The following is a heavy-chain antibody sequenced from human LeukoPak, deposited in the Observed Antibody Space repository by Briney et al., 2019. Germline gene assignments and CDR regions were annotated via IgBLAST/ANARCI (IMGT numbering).Heavy chain of an antibody. Sequence: ASVKGSSKASGYTFTRYGISWVRQAPGQGLEWMGWISAYNGNTNYAQKLQGRVTMTTDTSTSTAYMERRSLRSDDTAEYYCARVPDGDYDFDYWGQGTRVMVSA. J-gene: IGHJ4*02. V-gene: IGHV1-18*01. CDR3: ARVPDGDYDFDY. CDR2: ISAYNGNT. CDR1: GYTFTRYG. D-gene: IGHD4-17*01.